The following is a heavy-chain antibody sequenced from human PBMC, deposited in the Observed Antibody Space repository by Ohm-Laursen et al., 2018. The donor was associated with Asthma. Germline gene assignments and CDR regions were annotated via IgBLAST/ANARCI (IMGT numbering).Heavy chain of an antibody. CDR2: INHIGST. V-gene: IGHV4-34*01. CDR1: GGSLSGYY. J-gene: IGHJ2*01. CDR3: AKGPDDDGDYLDWYFDV. D-gene: IGHD4-17*01. Sequence: TLSLTCVVSGGSLSGYYWTWIRQSPGKGLEWIGEINHIGSTNYNPSLKTRVTISVDTSKNQFSLRLSSVTAADTAVYYCAKGPDDDGDYLDWYFDVWGRGTLVTVSS.